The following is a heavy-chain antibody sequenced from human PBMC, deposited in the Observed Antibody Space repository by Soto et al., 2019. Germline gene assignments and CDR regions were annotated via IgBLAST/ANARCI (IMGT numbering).Heavy chain of an antibody. D-gene: IGHD5-18*01. CDR2: IAYDGSNK. J-gene: IGHJ4*02. V-gene: IGHV3-30*18. CDR3: AKDIVRYTYGACDD. Sequence: QVQLVESGGAVVQPGKSLRLSCAASGFTFSSYGMYWVRQAPGKGLEWVAAIAYDGSNKYHADSVKVRFTISRDNSKNTLYLQMSSLRVEDTAVYYCAKDIVRYTYGACDDWGQGALVTVSS. CDR1: GFTFSSYG.